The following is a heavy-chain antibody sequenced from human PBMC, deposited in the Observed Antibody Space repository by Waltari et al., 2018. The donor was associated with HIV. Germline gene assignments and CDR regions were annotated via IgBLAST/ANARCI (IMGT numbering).Heavy chain of an antibody. Sequence: QVPLVQSGAEVKKPGASVKVSCKVSGYTLSELSMHWLRQAPGKGVEWMGDFYSEQVKTIYAQNFQGRVTMTEDAATYTAYMGLSSLRSEATAVYYCTTEGLYCSGGTCHSRFDPWGQGTLVTVSS. D-gene: IGHD2-15*01. CDR3: TTEGLYCSGGTCHSRFDP. CDR1: GYTLSELS. J-gene: IGHJ5*02. V-gene: IGHV1-24*01. CDR2: FYSEQVKT.